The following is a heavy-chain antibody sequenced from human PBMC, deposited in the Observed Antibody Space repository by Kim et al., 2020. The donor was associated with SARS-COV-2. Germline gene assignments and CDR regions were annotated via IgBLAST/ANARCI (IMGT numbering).Heavy chain of an antibody. CDR2: MNPNRGNT. D-gene: IGHD2-21*01. J-gene: IGHJ6*03. Sequence: ASVKVSCKASGYTFTSYAINWVRQATGQGLEWVGWMNPNRGNTGYAQKFQGRVTMTMNTSISTAYMELSSLRSEDTAVYYCARGVSPKIILEVFAITRYYYMDVGGRGTTVSVPS. V-gene: IGHV1-8*01. CDR1: GYTFTSYA. CDR3: ARGVSPKIILEVFAITRYYYMDV.